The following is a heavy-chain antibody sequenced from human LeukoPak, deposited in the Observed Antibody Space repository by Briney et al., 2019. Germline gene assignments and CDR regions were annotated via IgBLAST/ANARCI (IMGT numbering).Heavy chain of an antibody. CDR3: ARDSYDFWSGYFVFDY. V-gene: IGHV3-30-3*01. Sequence: PGGSLRLSCAASGFTFSSYAMHWVRQAPGKGLEWVAVISYDGSNKYYADSVKGRFTISRDNSKNTLYLQMNSLRAEDTAVYYCARDSYDFWSGYFVFDYWGQGTLVTVSS. J-gene: IGHJ4*02. D-gene: IGHD3-3*01. CDR1: GFTFSSYA. CDR2: ISYDGSNK.